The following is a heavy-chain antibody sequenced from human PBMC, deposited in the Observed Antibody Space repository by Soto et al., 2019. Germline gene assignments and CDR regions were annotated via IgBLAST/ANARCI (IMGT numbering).Heavy chain of an antibody. CDR1: GYTFTSYD. CDR2: MNPNSGNT. V-gene: IGHV1-8*01. D-gene: IGHD3-10*01. CDR3: ARVGGFGDVYYYGMDV. J-gene: IGHJ6*02. Sequence: SVKVSCKASGYTFTSYDINWVRQATVQGLEWMGWMNPNSGNTGYAQKFQGRVTMTRNTSISTAYMELKSLRSEDTAVYYCARVGGFGDVYYYGMDVWGQGTTVTVSS.